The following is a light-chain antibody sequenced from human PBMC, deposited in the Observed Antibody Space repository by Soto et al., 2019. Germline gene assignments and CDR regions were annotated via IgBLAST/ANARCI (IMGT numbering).Light chain of an antibody. J-gene: IGKJ1*01. V-gene: IGKV3-11*01. CDR1: QSVSSY. CDR3: QHYNSYSEA. CDR2: DAS. Sequence: EIVLTQSPATLSLSPGERATLSCRASQSVSSYLAWYQQKPGQAPRLLIYDASNRAPGIPARFSGSGSGTDFTLTISSLEPEDFATYYCQHYNSYSEAFGQGTKVELK.